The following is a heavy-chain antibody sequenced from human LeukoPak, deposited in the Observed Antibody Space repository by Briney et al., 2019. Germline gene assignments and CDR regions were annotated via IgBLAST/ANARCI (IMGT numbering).Heavy chain of an antibody. D-gene: IGHD5-24*01. CDR2: IYSGGST. CDR3: ARGGRDGYNFDY. V-gene: IGHV3-66*01. CDR1: GFTFSSYA. J-gene: IGHJ4*02. Sequence: GGSLRLSCAASGFTFSSYAMSWVRQAPGKGLEWVSVIYSGGSTYYADSVKGRFTISRDNSKNTLYLQMNSLRAEDTAVYYCARGGRDGYNFDYWGQGTLVTVSS.